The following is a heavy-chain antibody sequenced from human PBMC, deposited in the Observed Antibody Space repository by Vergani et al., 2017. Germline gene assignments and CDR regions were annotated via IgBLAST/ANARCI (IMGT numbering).Heavy chain of an antibody. CDR1: GFTFSSYG. J-gene: IGHJ6*02. CDR2: IRYDGSNK. D-gene: IGHD3-9*01. Sequence: QVQLVESGGGVVQPGGSLRLSCAASGFTFSSYGMHWVRQAPGKGLEWVAFIRYDGSNKYYADSVKGRFTISRDNSKNTLYLQMNSLRADDTAVYYCAKRDRYYDILTGYYNYGMDVWGQGTTVTVSS. V-gene: IGHV3-30*02. CDR3: AKRDRYYDILTGYYNYGMDV.